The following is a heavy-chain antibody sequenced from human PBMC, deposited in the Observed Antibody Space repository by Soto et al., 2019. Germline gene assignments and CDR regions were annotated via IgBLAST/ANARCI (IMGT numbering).Heavy chain of an antibody. V-gene: IGHV3-53*01. J-gene: IGHJ4*02. D-gene: IGHD5-18*01. CDR3: ARGGYSYGYPLHFDY. Sequence: GVSLRLSCAASGFTVSSNYMSWVRQAPGKGLEWVSVIYSGGSTYYADSVKGRFTISRDNSKNTLYLQMNSLRAEDTAVYYCARGGYSYGYPLHFDYWGQGTLVTVSS. CDR2: IYSGGST. CDR1: GFTVSSNY.